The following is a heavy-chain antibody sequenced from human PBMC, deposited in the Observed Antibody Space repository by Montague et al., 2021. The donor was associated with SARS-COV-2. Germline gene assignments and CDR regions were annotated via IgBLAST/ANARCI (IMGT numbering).Heavy chain of an antibody. J-gene: IGHJ4*02. Sequence: SETLSLTCAVYGGSFSGYYWSWIRQPPGKGLEWIGEINPSGGTNXNPSLESRVTISADTSKKQFSLKFSSASAADTAVYYCARGRYGGAAYWGQGTLVTVTS. CDR1: GGSFSGYY. D-gene: IGHD1-26*01. CDR2: INPSGGT. CDR3: ARGRYGGAAY. V-gene: IGHV4-34*01.